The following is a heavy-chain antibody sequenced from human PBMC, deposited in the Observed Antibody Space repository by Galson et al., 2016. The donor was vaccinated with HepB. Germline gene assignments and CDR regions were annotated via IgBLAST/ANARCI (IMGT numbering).Heavy chain of an antibody. CDR3: AKVLGFQGSGSYYGNYQYALDV. CDR1: GFTFSSYA. Sequence: SLRLSCAASGFTFSSYAISWVRQAPGKGLEWVSTLSGSGSTTYYADSVKGRFTISRDNSKSTLSLQLNSLRAEDKAVYYCAKVLGFQGSGSYYGNYQYALDVWGQGTTVTVSS. J-gene: IGHJ6*02. CDR2: LSGSGSTT. V-gene: IGHV3-23*01. D-gene: IGHD3-10*01.